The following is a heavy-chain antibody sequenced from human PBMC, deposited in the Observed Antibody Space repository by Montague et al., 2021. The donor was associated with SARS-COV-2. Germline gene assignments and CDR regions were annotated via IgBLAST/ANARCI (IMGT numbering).Heavy chain of an antibody. V-gene: IGHV3-13*04. CDR1: GFTFSSYD. Sequence: SLKLSCAASGFTFSSYDMHWVRQATGKGLECVSIINTAGDTYYPGSVKGRFTISRDNAKNSLYHQMNSLRAGDTAVYYCARGDRTGWQTDYWGQGTLVTVSS. J-gene: IGHJ4*02. CDR2: INTAGDT. CDR3: ARGDRTGWQTDY. D-gene: IGHD6-19*01.